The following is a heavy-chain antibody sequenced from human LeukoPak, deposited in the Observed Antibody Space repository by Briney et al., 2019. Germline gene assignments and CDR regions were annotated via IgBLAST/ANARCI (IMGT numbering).Heavy chain of an antibody. CDR3: ARNMITFGGVIAGGFDY. J-gene: IGHJ4*02. V-gene: IGHV4-34*01. Sequence: SETLSLTCVVYGGSFSGYYWSWIRQPPGKGLEWIGEINHSGSTNYNPSLKSRVTISVDTSKNQFSLKLSSVTAADTAVYYCARNMITFGGVIAGGFDYWGQGTLVTVSS. CDR2: INHSGST. D-gene: IGHD3-16*02. CDR1: GGSFSGYY.